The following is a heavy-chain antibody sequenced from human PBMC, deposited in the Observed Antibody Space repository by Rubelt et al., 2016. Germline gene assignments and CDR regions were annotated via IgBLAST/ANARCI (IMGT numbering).Heavy chain of an antibody. J-gene: IGHJ3*02. Sequence: QVQLQQWGAGLLKPSETLSLTCAVYGGSFSGYYWSWIRQPPGKGLEWIGEINHSGSTSYNPSLNSRVTISADASKNQFSLKLSSVTAADTAVYYCARVLGGTYYDAFDMWGQGTVVTVFS. CDR3: ARVLGGTYYDAFDM. CDR1: GGSFSGYY. D-gene: IGHD1-26*01. CDR2: INHSGST. V-gene: IGHV4-34*02.